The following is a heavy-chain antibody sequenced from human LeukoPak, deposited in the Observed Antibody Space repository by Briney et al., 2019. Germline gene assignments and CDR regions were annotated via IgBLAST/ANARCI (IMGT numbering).Heavy chain of an antibody. V-gene: IGHV3-20*04. J-gene: IGHJ3*02. Sequence: GGSLRLSCAASGFAFDDYGMSWVRQAPGKGLEWVSGVDWKGGTTGYADSVKGRFTISRDNAKNSLYLQMNSLRAEDTALYYCARDRNAFEIWGQGTMVTVSS. CDR2: VDWKGGTT. CDR3: ARDRNAFEI. CDR1: GFAFDDYG.